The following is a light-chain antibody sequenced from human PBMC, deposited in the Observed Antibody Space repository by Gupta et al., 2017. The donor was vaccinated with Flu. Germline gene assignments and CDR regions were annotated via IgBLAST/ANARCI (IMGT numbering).Light chain of an antibody. CDR2: EGN. J-gene: IGLJ2*01. Sequence: QSALTQPPSASGSPGQSVTISCTGTSSDVGGYNYVSWYQQHPGKAPKLIIYEGNKRPSGVPDRFSGSKSGNTASLTVSELLAEDEADYYCCSYGGSKFFGGGTKLTVL. CDR1: SSDVGGYNY. V-gene: IGLV2-8*01. CDR3: CSYGGSKF.